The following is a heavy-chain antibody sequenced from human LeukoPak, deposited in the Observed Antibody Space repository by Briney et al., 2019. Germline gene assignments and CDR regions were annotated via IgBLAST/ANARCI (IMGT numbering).Heavy chain of an antibody. CDR1: GYTFTSYG. J-gene: IGHJ4*02. Sequence: ASVKVSCKASGYTFTSYGISWVRQAPGQGLEWMGWISAYNGNTNYAQKLQGRVTMTTDTSTSTAYMELRSLRSDDTAVYYCARDQALYYYDSSGYRFDYWGQGTLVTVSS. CDR2: ISAYNGNT. CDR3: ARDQALYYYDSSGYRFDY. D-gene: IGHD3-22*01. V-gene: IGHV1-18*01.